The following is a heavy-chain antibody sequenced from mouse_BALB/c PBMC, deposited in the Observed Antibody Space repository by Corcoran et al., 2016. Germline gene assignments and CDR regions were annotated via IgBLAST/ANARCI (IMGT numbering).Heavy chain of an antibody. D-gene: IGHD1-1*01. CDR3: ARDYDGSSSVAY. CDR2: INPNNGGT. CDR1: GYTFTDYY. Sequence: EVQLQQSGPELVKPGASVKMSCKASGYTFTDYYMEWVKQRHGKSLEWIGDINPNNGGTSYNQKFKGKETLTVDKSSSTDYMQLNSLTSEDSAVDYCARDYDGSSSVAYWGQGTLVTVSA. J-gene: IGHJ3*01. V-gene: IGHV1-26*01.